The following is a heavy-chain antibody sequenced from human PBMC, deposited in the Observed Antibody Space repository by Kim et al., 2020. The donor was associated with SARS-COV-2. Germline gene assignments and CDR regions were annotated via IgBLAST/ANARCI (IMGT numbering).Heavy chain of an antibody. D-gene: IGHD3-10*01. CDR3: ARGRWCGSGSYYPDY. CDR1: GYTFTSYD. V-gene: IGHV1-8*01. CDR2: VYPNSGNT. Sequence: ASVKVSCKASGYTFTSYDINWVRQATGQGLEWMGWVYPNSGNTGYVQKFQGRVTMTRNTTISTAYMELSSLRSEDTAVYYCARGRWCGSGSYYPDYLGQGTLFTVS. J-gene: IGHJ4*02.